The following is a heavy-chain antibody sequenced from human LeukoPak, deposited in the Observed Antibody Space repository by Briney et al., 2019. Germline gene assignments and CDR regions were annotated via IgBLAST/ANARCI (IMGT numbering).Heavy chain of an antibody. CDR2: IYTSGST. Sequence: PSETLSLTCTVSGGSISSYYWSWIRQPPGKGLEWIGYIYTSGSTNYNPSLKSRVTISVDTSKNQFSLKLSSVTAADTAVYYCARDGYNSGYFDYWGQGTLVTVSS. V-gene: IGHV4-4*09. J-gene: IGHJ4*02. D-gene: IGHD5-24*01. CDR3: ARDGYNSGYFDY. CDR1: GGSISSYY.